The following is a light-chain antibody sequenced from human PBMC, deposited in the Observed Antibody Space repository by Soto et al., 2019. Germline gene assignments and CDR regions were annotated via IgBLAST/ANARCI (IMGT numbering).Light chain of an antibody. CDR2: GAS. CDR3: QQYGSAIT. V-gene: IGKV3-20*01. CDR1: QSVRSSY. J-gene: IGKJ5*01. Sequence: EIVMTQSPATLSVSPGERATLSCRASQSVRSSYLAWYQQKPGQAPRVLIYGASTRATGIPDRLSGSGSGTDFTLTISRMEPEDFAVYYCQQYGSAITFGQGTRLEI.